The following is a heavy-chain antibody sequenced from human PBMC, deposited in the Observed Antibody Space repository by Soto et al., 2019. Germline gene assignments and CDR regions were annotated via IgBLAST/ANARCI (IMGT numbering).Heavy chain of an antibody. CDR2: IYSGGST. V-gene: IGHV3-66*01. CDR1: GFTVSSNY. Sequence: EVQLVESGGGLVQPGGSLRLSCAASGFTVSSNYMSWVGQAPGKGLEWVSVIYSGGSTYYADSVKGRFTISRDNSKNTLYLQMNSLRAEDTAVYYCASADYCSSTSCYEYFQHWGQGTLVTVSS. CDR3: ASADYCSSTSCYEYFQH. J-gene: IGHJ1*01. D-gene: IGHD2-2*01.